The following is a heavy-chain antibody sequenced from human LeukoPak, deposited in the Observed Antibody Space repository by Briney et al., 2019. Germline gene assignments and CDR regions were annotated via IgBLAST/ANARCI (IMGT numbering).Heavy chain of an antibody. J-gene: IGHJ6*02. D-gene: IGHD5-24*01. Sequence: GGSLRLSCAASGFTFRGYSMEWVRQAPGKGLEWVAVISYDGSNKYYADSVKGRFTISRDNSKNTLYLQMNSLRAEDTAVYYCARWEDGYHNYYYGMDVWGQGTTVTVSS. V-gene: IGHV3-30*03. CDR2: ISYDGSNK. CDR1: GFTFRGYS. CDR3: ARWEDGYHNYYYGMDV.